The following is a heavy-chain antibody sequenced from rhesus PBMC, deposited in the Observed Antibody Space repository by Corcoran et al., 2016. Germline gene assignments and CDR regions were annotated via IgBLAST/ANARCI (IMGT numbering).Heavy chain of an antibody. V-gene: IGHV3S25*01. J-gene: IGHJ4*01. CDR3: AKDVGIAAGYFDY. CDR2: INTAGGST. Sequence: EVQLVESGGGLAKPGGSLRLSCAASGFTFSSYWMDWVRQAPGKGLAWVSAINTAGGSTYYEDSVKGRFTISRDNSKNTLSLQMNSLRAEDTAVYYCAKDVGIAAGYFDYWGQGVLVTVSS. D-gene: IGHD6-13*01. CDR1: GFTFSSYW.